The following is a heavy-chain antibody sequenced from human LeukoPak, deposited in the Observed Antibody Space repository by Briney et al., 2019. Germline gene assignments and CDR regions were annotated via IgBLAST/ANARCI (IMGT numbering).Heavy chain of an antibody. CDR3: AKGADYYDSSGYYPTGAFDI. CDR1: GFTFSSYA. J-gene: IGHJ3*02. Sequence: HSGGSLRLSCAASGFTFSSYAMSWVRQAPGKGLEWVSAISGSSGSTYYADSVKGRFTISRDNSKNTLYLQMNSLRAEDTAVYHCAKGADYYDSSGYYPTGAFDIWGQGTMVTVSS. D-gene: IGHD3-22*01. CDR2: ISGSSGST. V-gene: IGHV3-23*01.